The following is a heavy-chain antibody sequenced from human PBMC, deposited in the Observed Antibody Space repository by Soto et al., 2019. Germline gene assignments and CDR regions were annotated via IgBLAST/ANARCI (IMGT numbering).Heavy chain of an antibody. CDR2: ISSSSSYI. V-gene: IGHV3-21*01. J-gene: IGHJ4*02. CDR1: GFTFRRCS. Sequence: XXSLRLSCAASGFTFRRCSMHWVPQAPGKGLEWVSSISSSSSYIYYADSVKGRFTISRDNAKNSLYLQMNSLRAEDTAVYYCARGRSGYDFWSGFWGQGTLVTVSS. D-gene: IGHD3-3*01. CDR3: ARGRSGYDFWSGF.